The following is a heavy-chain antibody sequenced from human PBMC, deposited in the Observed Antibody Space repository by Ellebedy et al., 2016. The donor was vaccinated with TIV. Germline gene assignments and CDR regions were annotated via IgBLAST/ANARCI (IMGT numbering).Heavy chain of an antibody. J-gene: IGHJ4*02. V-gene: IGHV3-30*18. CDR2: ISYDGSNE. CDR3: AKVDPRYGVAPFDS. CDR1: GFTFSNYA. Sequence: GESLKISCAASGFTFSNYAIHWVRQAPGKGLEWVAVISYDGSNEYYADSVKGRFTISRDNSKNTLNLQMNSLRAEDSAVYYCAKVDPRYGVAPFDSWGQGTLVIVSS. D-gene: IGHD3-3*01.